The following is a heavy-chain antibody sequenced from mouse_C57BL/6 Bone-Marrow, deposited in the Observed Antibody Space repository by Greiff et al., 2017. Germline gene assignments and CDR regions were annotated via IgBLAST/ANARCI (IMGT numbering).Heavy chain of an antibody. J-gene: IGHJ3*01. Sequence: QVQLQQPGAELVMPGASVKLSCKASGYTFTSYWMHWVKQRPGQGLEWIGEIDPSDSYTNYNQKFKGKSTLTVDTSSSTAYMQLSSLTSEDSAVYYCASVWLRRGAWFAYWGQGTLVTVSA. CDR2: IDPSDSYT. D-gene: IGHD2-2*01. CDR1: GYTFTSYW. V-gene: IGHV1-69*01. CDR3: ASVWLRRGAWFAY.